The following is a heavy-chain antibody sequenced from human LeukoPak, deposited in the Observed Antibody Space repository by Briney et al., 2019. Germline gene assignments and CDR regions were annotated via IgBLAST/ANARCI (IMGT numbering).Heavy chain of an antibody. CDR1: GYTFSAYY. CDR3: ARGRGKKNWFDP. J-gene: IGHJ5*02. V-gene: IGHV1-8*02. Sequence: GASVKVSCKASGYTFSAYYMHWVRQAPGQGLEWMGWMNPNSGNTGYAQKFQGRVTMTRNTSISTAYMELSSLRSEDTAVYYCARGRGKKNWFDPWGQGTLVTVSS. CDR2: MNPNSGNT.